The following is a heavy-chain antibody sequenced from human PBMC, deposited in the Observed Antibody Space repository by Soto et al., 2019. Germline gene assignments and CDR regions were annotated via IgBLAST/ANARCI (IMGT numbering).Heavy chain of an antibody. Sequence: VQLQESGPGLVKPSQTLSLTCTVSGGSISSGDDYWSWIRQPPGKGLEWIGYINHSGSTYYNPSLKSRVTISIDTSENQFSLKVRSVTAADTAVYYCARDPRFGSSSSNGDYWGQGTLVTVSS. CDR1: GGSISSGDDY. V-gene: IGHV4-30-4*01. D-gene: IGHD6-6*01. CDR2: INHSGST. J-gene: IGHJ4*02. CDR3: ARDPRFGSSSSNGDY.